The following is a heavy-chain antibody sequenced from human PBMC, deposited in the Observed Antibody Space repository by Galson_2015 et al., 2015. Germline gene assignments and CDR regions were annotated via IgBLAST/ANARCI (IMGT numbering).Heavy chain of an antibody. D-gene: IGHD3-3*01. CDR2: IRGSGTAT. CDR3: VRGTHFDFWSGYREYSQH. V-gene: IGHV3-23*01. J-gene: IGHJ1*01. CDR1: GFTFDTYA. Sequence: SLRLSCAASGFTFDTYAMTWVRLAPGKGLEWVSGIRGSGTATYYADSVKGRFTISRDNSNYTLYLHMNNLRAEDAALYYCVRGTHFDFWSGYREYSQHWGQGTLVIVSS.